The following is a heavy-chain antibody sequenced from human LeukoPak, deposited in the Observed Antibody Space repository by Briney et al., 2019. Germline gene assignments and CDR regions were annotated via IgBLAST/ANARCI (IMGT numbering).Heavy chain of an antibody. CDR2: ISTSSST. CDR1: GFIFSDHY. D-gene: IGHD3-10*01. Sequence: GRSLRLSCAAFGFIFSDHYMSWIRQAPGKGLEWVSYISTSSSTSYADSVEGRFTVSRDNAQSSLFLQMNSLRDEDTAMYYCARTRGRGPGGHFDSWGQGTLVTVSS. J-gene: IGHJ4*02. CDR3: ARTRGRGPGGHFDS. V-gene: IGHV3-11*01.